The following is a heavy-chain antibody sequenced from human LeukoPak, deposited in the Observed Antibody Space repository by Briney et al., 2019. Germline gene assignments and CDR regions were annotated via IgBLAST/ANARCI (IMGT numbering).Heavy chain of an antibody. CDR3: ARAENNWFDP. CDR1: GGSISSYA. V-gene: IGHV4-59*01. CDR2: IYYSGST. J-gene: IGHJ5*02. Sequence: SETLSLTCTVSGGSISSYAWSWIGQPPGKGLEWIGYIYYSGSTNYNPSLKSQVTISVDTPKAEFSRTLSSVTAADTPVYYCARAENNWFDPWGQGTLVTVSS.